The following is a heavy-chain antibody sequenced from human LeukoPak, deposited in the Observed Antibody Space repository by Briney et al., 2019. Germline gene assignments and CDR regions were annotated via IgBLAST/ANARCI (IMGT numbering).Heavy chain of an antibody. V-gene: IGHV4-61*02. J-gene: IGHJ6*03. CDR3: ARAPQATVTSYSYYYMGV. CDR1: RGSINSGDYS. D-gene: IGHD4-11*01. Sequence: TSQTLSLTCTVSRGSINSGDYSWSWIRQPAGKGLEWIGRIYTSGSTNYNPSLKSRVTISVDTSKNQFSLNLSSVTAADTAVYYCARAPQATVTSYSYYYMGVWGKGTTVTVSS. CDR2: IYTSGST.